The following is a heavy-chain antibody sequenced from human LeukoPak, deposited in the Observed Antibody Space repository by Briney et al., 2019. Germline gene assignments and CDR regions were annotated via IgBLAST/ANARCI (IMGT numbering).Heavy chain of an antibody. V-gene: IGHV3-30*04. CDR3: AKDDAWLRFGE. CDR1: GFTFSSYA. D-gene: IGHD3-10*01. J-gene: IGHJ4*02. Sequence: PGRSLRLSCAASGFTFSSYAMYWVRQAPGKGLEWVAVVSYDGTKKYSADSVKGRFTISRDNSKNMLYLEVISLTADDTAVYYCAKDDAWLRFGEWSQGTLVTVSS. CDR2: VSYDGTKK.